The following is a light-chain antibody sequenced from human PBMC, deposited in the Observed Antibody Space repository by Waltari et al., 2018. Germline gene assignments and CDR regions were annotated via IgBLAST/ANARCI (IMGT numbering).Light chain of an antibody. CDR2: KDT. CDR1: VLADKY. V-gene: IGLV3-27*01. J-gene: IGLJ3*02. CDR3: HAAAGNIWF. Sequence: SYELTQPFSVSVSPGQTATITCSGHVLADKYVRWFQQKPGQAPLLILYKDTVRASGIPERFSGSSSGSSVTLTITGALPEDEADYYCHAAAGNIWFFGGGTKLTVL.